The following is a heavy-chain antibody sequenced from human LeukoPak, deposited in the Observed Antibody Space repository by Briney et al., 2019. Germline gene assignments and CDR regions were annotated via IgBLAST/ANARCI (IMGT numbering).Heavy chain of an antibody. J-gene: IGHJ4*01. CDR2: LTSSGGST. Sequence: GSLRLSCAASGFTFNKYAMSWVRQAPGKGLEWVLSLTSSGGSTDYADSVRGRFTISRDNSRNTLSLQMNSLRVEDTAVYYCAKFFYDSNTYSFDSWGHGTLVTVSS. V-gene: IGHV3-23*01. CDR3: AKFFYDSNTYSFDS. CDR1: GFTFNKYA. D-gene: IGHD3-22*01.